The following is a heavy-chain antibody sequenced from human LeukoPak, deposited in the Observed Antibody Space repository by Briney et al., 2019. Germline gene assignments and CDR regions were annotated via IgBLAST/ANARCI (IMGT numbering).Heavy chain of an antibody. CDR1: GYTFTGYY. CDR2: INPNSGGT. J-gene: IGHJ4*02. V-gene: IGHV1-2*02. D-gene: IGHD2-2*01. Sequence: ASVKVSCKASGYTFTGYYMHWVRQSPGQGLEWMGWINPNSGGTNYAQKFQGRVTMTRDTSISTAYMELSRLRSDDTAVYYCARVSTDQLAYDYWGQGTLVTVSS. CDR3: ARVSTDQLAYDY.